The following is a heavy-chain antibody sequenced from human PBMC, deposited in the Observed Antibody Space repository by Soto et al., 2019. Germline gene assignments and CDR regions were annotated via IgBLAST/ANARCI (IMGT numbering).Heavy chain of an antibody. CDR1: GFSLTNARMG. CDR3: ARISVFGGKGGFDY. Sequence: ESGPTLVNPTETLTLTCTVSGFSLTNARMGVSWIRQPPGKPLEWLVHIFSNDEKSYSTSLKSRLTISKDTSKSQVVLIMTDMDPVDTATYYCARISVFGGKGGFDYWGQGTLVTVSS. V-gene: IGHV2-26*01. D-gene: IGHD2-15*01. J-gene: IGHJ4*02. CDR2: IFSNDEK.